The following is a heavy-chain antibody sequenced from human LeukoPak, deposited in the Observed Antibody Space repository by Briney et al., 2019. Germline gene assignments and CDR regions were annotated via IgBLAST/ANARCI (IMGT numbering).Heavy chain of an antibody. CDR3: AKDLYYYDSSLRNAFDI. V-gene: IGHV3-23*01. D-gene: IGHD3-22*01. J-gene: IGHJ3*02. CDR2: ISGSGGST. CDR1: GFTFSDYA. Sequence: GGSLRLSCVVSGFTFSDYAMSWVRQAPGKGLEWVSGISGSGGSTYYADSVKIRFTISRDNSKNTLYLQMNSLRAEDTAIYYCAKDLYYYDSSLRNAFDIWGQGTMVTVSS.